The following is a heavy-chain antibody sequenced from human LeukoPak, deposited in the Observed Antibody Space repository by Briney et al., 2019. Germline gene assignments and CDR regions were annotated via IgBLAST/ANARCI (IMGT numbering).Heavy chain of an antibody. D-gene: IGHD5-18*01. CDR2: IHRDGSST. CDR1: GFTFSDYW. V-gene: IGHV3-74*01. J-gene: IGHJ5*01. CDR3: ARGTEGYTYGEFDS. Sequence: PGGSLRLSCAASGFTFSDYWMHWVRQAPGKGLVWVSHIHRDGSSTTYADSVKGRFTISRDNAKNTLYLQMNSLRAEDTAMYYCARGTEGYTYGEFDSWGQGTLVTVSS.